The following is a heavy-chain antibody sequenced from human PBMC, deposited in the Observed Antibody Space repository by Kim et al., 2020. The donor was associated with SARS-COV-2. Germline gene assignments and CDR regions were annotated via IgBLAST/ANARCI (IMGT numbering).Heavy chain of an antibody. CDR3: ARGGRGRGIFGVVTQNWF. J-gene: IGHJ5*01. CDR2: INHSGST. V-gene: IGHV4-34*01. CDR1: GGSFSGYY. D-gene: IGHD3-3*01. Sequence: SETLSLTCAVYGGSFSGYYWSWIRQPPGKGLEWIGEINHSGSTNYNPSLKSRVTISVDTSKNQFSLKLSSVTAADTAVYYCARGGRGRGIFGVVTQNWF.